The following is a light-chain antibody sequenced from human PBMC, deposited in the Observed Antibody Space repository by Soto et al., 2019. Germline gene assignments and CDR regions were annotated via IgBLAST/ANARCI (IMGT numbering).Light chain of an antibody. CDR2: GAS. Sequence: EIVMTQSPATLSVSPGERVTLSCRASQSVGRNLAWYQQKPGQGPRLLIYGASTRATGIASRFSGSGSGTEFTLTISSLRSEDFAVYHCQQYKNWTPYTFGQGTKLEIK. CDR1: QSVGRN. J-gene: IGKJ2*01. V-gene: IGKV3-15*01. CDR3: QQYKNWTPYT.